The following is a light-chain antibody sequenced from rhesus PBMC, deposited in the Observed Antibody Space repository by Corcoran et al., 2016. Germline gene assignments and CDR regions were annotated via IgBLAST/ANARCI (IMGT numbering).Light chain of an antibody. CDR2: KVN. CDR3: SSYEAIDTNI. Sequence: QSAPIQSPSVSGSLGQSVTISCTGTNSDIGRHNYVSWYRQQPGTTTKLMMYKVNMRPSGVSYRFSDSKSGNTASLTISGLHAEDEAAYYCSSYEAIDTNIFGAGTRLTVV. CDR1: NSDIGRHNY. J-gene: IGLJ1*01. V-gene: IGLV2-11*01.